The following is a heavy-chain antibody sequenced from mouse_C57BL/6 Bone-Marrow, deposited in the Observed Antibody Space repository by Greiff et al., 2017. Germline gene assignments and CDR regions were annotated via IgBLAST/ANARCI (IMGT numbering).Heavy chain of an antibody. CDR3: AKEGGDSSGYRAPLYYAMDY. D-gene: IGHD3-2*02. V-gene: IGHV2-5*01. Sequence: QVQLKESGPGLVQPSQSLSITCTVSGFSLTSYGVHWVRQSPGKGLEWLGVIWRGGSTDYNAAFMSRLSITKDNSKSQVFFKMNSLQADDTAIYYCAKEGGDSSGYRAPLYYAMDYWGQGTSVTVSS. CDR1: GFSLTSYG. J-gene: IGHJ4*01. CDR2: IWRGGST.